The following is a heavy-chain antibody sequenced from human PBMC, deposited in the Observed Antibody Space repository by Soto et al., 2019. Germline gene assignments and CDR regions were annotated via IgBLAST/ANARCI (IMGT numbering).Heavy chain of an antibody. Sequence: QVQLVESGGGVVQPGRSLRLSCAASGFTFSSYGMHWVRQAPGKGLEWVAVISYDGSNKYYADSVKGRFTISRDNSKDTLSLQTNSRRAEATAVYYCAKDVVVGATTGLGDYYYYYGMDVWGQGTTVTVSS. CDR1: GFTFSSYG. CDR2: ISYDGSNK. D-gene: IGHD1-26*01. CDR3: AKDVVVGATTGLGDYYYYYGMDV. J-gene: IGHJ6*02. V-gene: IGHV3-30*18.